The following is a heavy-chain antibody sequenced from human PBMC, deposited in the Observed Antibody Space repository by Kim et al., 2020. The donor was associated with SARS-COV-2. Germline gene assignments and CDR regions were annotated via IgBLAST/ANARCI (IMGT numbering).Heavy chain of an antibody. CDR3: ANMAVPGKGFYEMGV. Sequence: SVKVSCKASGGTFSSYAINWVRQAPGQGLEWMGVVVPIFGPATYAQRFQGRITITADISTNTAYMELRSLTSEDTAIYYCANMAVPGKGFYEMGVWGQGTTVIVSS. J-gene: IGHJ6*02. CDR1: GGTFSSYA. V-gene: IGHV1-69*06. D-gene: IGHD6-19*01. CDR2: VVPIFGPA.